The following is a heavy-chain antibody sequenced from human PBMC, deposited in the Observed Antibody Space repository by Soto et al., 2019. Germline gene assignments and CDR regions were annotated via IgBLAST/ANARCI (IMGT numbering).Heavy chain of an antibody. CDR2: VYNSGST. D-gene: IGHD3-3*01. CDR3: ARGSAIFGVVPFYYGMDV. Sequence: SETLSLTCTVSGVSITCYSWNWLRQPPGKALEWIGYVYNSGSTNYNPSLKSRVTISVDTSKNQFSLKLSSVTAADTAVYYCARGSAIFGVVPFYYGMDVWGQGTTVS. J-gene: IGHJ6*02. V-gene: IGHV4-59*01. CDR1: GVSITCYS.